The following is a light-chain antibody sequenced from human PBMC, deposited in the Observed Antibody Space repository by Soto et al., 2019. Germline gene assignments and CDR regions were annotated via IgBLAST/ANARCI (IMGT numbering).Light chain of an antibody. CDR3: SSYTSSSVV. V-gene: IGLV2-14*01. Sequence: QSALTQPASVSGSPGQSITISCXGTSSDVGGYNYVSWYQQHPGKAPKLMIYDVSNRPSGVSNRFSGSKSGNTASLTISGLQAEDEADYYCSSYTSSSVVFGGGTKVTVL. CDR1: SSDVGGYNY. CDR2: DVS. J-gene: IGLJ2*01.